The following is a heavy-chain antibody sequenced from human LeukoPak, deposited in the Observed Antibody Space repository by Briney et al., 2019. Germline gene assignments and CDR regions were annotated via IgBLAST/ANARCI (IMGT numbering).Heavy chain of an antibody. CDR1: GGSISSSRYH. CDR3: AREILQDYYDSSGYKNWFDP. J-gene: IGHJ5*02. CDR2: IYYSGST. Sequence: SETLSLTCTVSGGSISSSRYHWDWIRQPPGKGLEWIGSIYYSGSTYYNPSLKSRVTISVDTSKNQFSLKLSSVTAADTAVYYCAREILQDYYDSSGYKNWFDPWGQGTLVTVSS. D-gene: IGHD3-22*01. V-gene: IGHV4-39*02.